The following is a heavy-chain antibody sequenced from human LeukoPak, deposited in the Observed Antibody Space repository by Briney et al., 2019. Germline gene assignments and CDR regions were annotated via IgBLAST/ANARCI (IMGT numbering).Heavy chain of an antibody. J-gene: IGHJ3*02. D-gene: IGHD3-16*02. CDR2: IYHSGST. CDR3: ARGGAPNYDYVWGSYRYTGAFDI. CDR1: GGSISSYY. Sequence: SETLSLTCTVSGGSISSYYWSWIRQPPGKGLEWIGYIYHSGSTYYNPSLKSRVTISVDRSKNQFSLKLSSVTAADTAVYYCARGGAPNYDYVWGSYRYTGAFDIWGQGTMVTVSS. V-gene: IGHV4-59*12.